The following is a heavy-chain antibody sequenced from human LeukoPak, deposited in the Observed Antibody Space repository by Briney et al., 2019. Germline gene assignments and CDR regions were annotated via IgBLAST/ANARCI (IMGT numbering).Heavy chain of an antibody. D-gene: IGHD3-22*01. V-gene: IGHV4-34*01. CDR1: GGSFSGYH. CDR3: ARGRHDITMIVVVMTAVSYYLDV. Sequence: SETLSLTCAVYGGSFSGYHWTWIRQSPGKGLEWIGDINPSGSTYYNPSLKSRLTISVDTSKNQFSLKLRSVTAADTAVYYCARGRHDITMIVVVMTAVSYYLDVWGKGTTVTVS. J-gene: IGHJ6*03. CDR2: INPSGST.